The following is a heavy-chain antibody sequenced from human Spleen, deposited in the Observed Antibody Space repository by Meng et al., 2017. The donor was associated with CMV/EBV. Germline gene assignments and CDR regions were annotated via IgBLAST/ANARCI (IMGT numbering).Heavy chain of an antibody. J-gene: IGHJ4*02. CDR1: GITFSRYA. CDR3: ATTPGGYGY. D-gene: IGHD6-13*01. Sequence: GESLKISCTASGITFSRYAMSWIRQTPGKGLEWVSAISGSGGSTYYADSVKGRFTISRDNSKNTLYLQMNSLRAEDTAVYYCATTPGGYGYWGQGTLVTVSS. V-gene: IGHV3-23*01. CDR2: ISGSGGST.